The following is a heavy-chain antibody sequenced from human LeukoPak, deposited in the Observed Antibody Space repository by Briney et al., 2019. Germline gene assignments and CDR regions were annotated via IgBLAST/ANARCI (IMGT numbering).Heavy chain of an antibody. V-gene: IGHV4-34*01. Sequence: PSETLSLTCAVYGGSFSGYYWSWIRQPPGKGLEWIGEINHSGSTNYNPSLKSRVTISVDTSKNQFSLKLSSVTAADTAVYYCAREPYSSSWNNWFDPWGQGTLVTVSS. D-gene: IGHD6-13*01. CDR2: INHSGST. J-gene: IGHJ5*02. CDR1: GGSFSGYY. CDR3: AREPYSSSWNNWFDP.